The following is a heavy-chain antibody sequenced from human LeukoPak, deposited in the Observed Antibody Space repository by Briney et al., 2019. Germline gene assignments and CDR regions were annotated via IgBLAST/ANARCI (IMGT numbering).Heavy chain of an antibody. CDR3: ASLGPGAPDAFDI. Sequence: ASVKVSCKASGYTFTSYDINWVRQATGQGLEWMGWMNPNSGNTGYAQKFQGGVTMTRNTSISTAYMELSSLRAEDTAVYYCASLGPGAPDAFDIWGQGTMVTVSS. CDR2: MNPNSGNT. CDR1: GYTFTSYD. D-gene: IGHD1-1*01. V-gene: IGHV1-8*01. J-gene: IGHJ3*02.